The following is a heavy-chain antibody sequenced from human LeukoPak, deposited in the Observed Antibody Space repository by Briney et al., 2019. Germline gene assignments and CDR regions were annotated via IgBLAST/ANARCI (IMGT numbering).Heavy chain of an antibody. J-gene: IGHJ4*02. D-gene: IGHD3-22*01. V-gene: IGHV3-33*08. CDR3: ATGGGFYYGH. Sequence: GGSLRLSCAASGFTFSTYGMHWVRQAPGKGLEWVAAAQGDGRLQYYADSVKGRFTISKDISKSTLYVQMNSLRAEDTAVYYCATGGGFYYGHWGQGTLVTVSS. CDR1: GFTFSTYG. CDR2: AQGDGRLQ.